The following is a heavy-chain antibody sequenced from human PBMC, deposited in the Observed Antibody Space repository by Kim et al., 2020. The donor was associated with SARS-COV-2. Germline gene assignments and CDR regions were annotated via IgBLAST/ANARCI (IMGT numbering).Heavy chain of an antibody. Sequence: SQTLSLTCAISGDSVSSNSAAWNWIRQSPSRGLEWLGRTYYRSKWYNDYAVSVKSRITINPDTSKNQFSLQLNSVTPEDTAVYYCARGSPNIAAAEIPYYYYYYGMDVWGQGTTVTVSS. D-gene: IGHD6-13*01. J-gene: IGHJ6*02. CDR2: TYYRSKWYN. V-gene: IGHV6-1*01. CDR3: ARGSPNIAAAEIPYYYYYYGMDV. CDR1: GDSVSSNSAA.